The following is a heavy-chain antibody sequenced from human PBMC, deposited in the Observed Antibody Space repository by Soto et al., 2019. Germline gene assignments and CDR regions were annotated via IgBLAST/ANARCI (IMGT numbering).Heavy chain of an antibody. CDR3: AKDGPVDSGSYPNDY. CDR1: GFTFSSYG. CDR2: ISYDGSNK. V-gene: IGHV3-30*18. Sequence: QVQLVESGGGVVQPGRSLRLSCAASGFTFSSYGMHWVRQAPGKGLEWVAVISYDGSNKYYADSVKGRFTISRDNSKNTLYLQMNSLRAEDTAVYYCAKDGPVDSGSYPNDYWGQGTLVTVSS. J-gene: IGHJ4*02. D-gene: IGHD1-26*01.